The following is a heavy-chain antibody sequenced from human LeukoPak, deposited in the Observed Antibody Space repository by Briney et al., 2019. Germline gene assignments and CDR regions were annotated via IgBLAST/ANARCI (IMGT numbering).Heavy chain of an antibody. V-gene: IGHV4-39*07. J-gene: IGHJ3*02. CDR2: IYYSGST. Sequence: SETLSLTCTVSGGSISSSSYYWGWIRQPPGKGLEWIGSIYYSGSTYYNPSLKSRVTISVDTSKNQFSLKLSSVTAADTAVYYCARAIWGGETYDTPYSELNAFDIWGQGTMVTVSS. D-gene: IGHD3-9*01. CDR3: ARAIWGGETYDTPYSELNAFDI. CDR1: GGSISSSSYY.